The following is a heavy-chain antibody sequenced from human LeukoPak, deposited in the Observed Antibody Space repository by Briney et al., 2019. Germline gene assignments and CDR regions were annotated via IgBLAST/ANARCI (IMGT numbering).Heavy chain of an antibody. CDR2: INQDGTEK. CDR3: ARVYWEGALDY. D-gene: IGHD1-26*01. V-gene: IGHV3-7*04. CDR1: GFTFSSYW. J-gene: IGHJ4*02. Sequence: GGSLRLSCAASGFTFSSYWMSWVRQAPGEGLEWVAKINQDGTEKAYVDSVRGRFTISRDNAKNSLYLQMNSLRAEDTAVYYCARVYWEGALDYWGQGTLVTVSS.